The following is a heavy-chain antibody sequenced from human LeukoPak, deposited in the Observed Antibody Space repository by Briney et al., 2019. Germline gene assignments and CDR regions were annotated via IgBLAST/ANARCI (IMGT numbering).Heavy chain of an antibody. J-gene: IGHJ6*02. Sequence: ASVKVSCKASGYTFTGYYMHWVRQAPGQGLEWMGWINPNSGGTNYAQKFQGRVTMTRDTSISTAYMELSRLRSDDTAVYYCATRTERENYYYYGMDVWGQGTTVTVSS. V-gene: IGHV1-2*02. CDR1: GYTFTGYY. CDR2: INPNSGGT. D-gene: IGHD1-14*01. CDR3: ATRTERENYYYYGMDV.